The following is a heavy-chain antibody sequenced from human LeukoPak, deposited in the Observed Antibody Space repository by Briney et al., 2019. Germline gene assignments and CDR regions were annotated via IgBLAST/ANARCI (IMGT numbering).Heavy chain of an antibody. J-gene: IGHJ6*02. D-gene: IGHD2-2*01. CDR3: AKDVGRYCSSTSCYFNYYYYGMDV. CDR2: ISGSGGST. CDR1: GFTFSSYA. V-gene: IGHV3-23*01. Sequence: GGSLRLSCAASGFTFSSYAMSWVRQAPGKGLEWVSAISGSGGSTYYADSVKGRFTISRDNSKNTLYLQMNSLRAEDTAVYYCAKDVGRYCSSTSCYFNYYYYGMDVWGQGTTVTVSS.